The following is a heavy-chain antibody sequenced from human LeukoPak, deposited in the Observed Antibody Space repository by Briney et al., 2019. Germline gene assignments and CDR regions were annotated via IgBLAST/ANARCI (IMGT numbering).Heavy chain of an antibody. Sequence: SETLFLTCTGSGGSISTYYWSWIRQPPGKGLEWIGYIYYSGSTNYNPSLKSRVTISVDTSRNQFSLKLSSVTAADTAVYYCARAQGSSWYVADYWGQGTLVTVSS. CDR3: ARAQGSSWYVADY. J-gene: IGHJ4*02. CDR2: IYYSGST. V-gene: IGHV4-59*01. CDR1: GGSISTYY. D-gene: IGHD6-13*01.